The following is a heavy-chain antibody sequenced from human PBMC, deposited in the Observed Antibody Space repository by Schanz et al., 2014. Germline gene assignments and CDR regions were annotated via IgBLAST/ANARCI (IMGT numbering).Heavy chain of an antibody. J-gene: IGHJ4*02. CDR2: IASGGSHT. D-gene: IGHD2-15*01. CDR1: GFPVSSNY. Sequence: EVQLLESGGGLIQPGGSLTLSCAVSGFPVSSNYMSWVRQAPGKGLEWVSTIASGGSHTFYADSVTGRFTISGDNSKNTLFLQMNSLRVEDTAMFYCAREIPAGGHFDYWGQGTLVSVSS. V-gene: IGHV3-53*01. CDR3: AREIPAGGHFDY.